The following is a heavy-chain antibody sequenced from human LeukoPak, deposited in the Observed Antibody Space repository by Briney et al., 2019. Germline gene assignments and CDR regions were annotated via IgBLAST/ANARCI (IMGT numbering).Heavy chain of an antibody. J-gene: IGHJ3*02. CDR1: GGTFSSYA. D-gene: IGHD3-22*01. CDR3: AGYYYDSSGELRNAFDI. CDR2: IIPIFGTA. Sequence: VASVKVSCKASGGTFSSYAISWVRQAPGQGLEWMGGIIPIFGTANYAQKFQGRVTITADKSTSTAYMELSSLRSEDTAVYYCAGYYYDSSGELRNAFDIWGQGTMVTVSS. V-gene: IGHV1-69*06.